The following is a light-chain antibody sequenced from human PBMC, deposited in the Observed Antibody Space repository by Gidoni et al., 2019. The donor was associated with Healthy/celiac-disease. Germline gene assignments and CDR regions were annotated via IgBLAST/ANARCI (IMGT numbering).Light chain of an antibody. V-gene: IGKV2-28*01. CDR2: LGS. J-gene: IGKJ2*01. CDR3: MQALQTPLYT. CDR1: QSLLHSNGYNY. Sequence: DLVMTQSPLSLTVTPGEPASISCRSSQSLLHSNGYNYLDVYLQNPGQSPQLLIYLGSNRASGVPDRFSGSGAGTDCTLKISRVEAEYVGVYYCMQALQTPLYTFGQGTKLEIK.